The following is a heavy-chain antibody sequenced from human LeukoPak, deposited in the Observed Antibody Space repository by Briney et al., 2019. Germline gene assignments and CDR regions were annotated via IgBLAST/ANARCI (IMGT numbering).Heavy chain of an antibody. CDR1: GFTFSSYE. CDR3: AKDLSLLRWLRGFDL. CDR2: ISPSGTTI. V-gene: IGHV3-48*03. J-gene: IGHJ2*01. Sequence: GGSLRLSCAASGFTFSSYEMNWVRQAPGKGLEWVSYISPSGTTIYYADSVEGRFTISRDNAKNSLYLQMNSPRAEDTAVYHCAKDLSLLRWLRGFDLWGRGTLVTVSS. D-gene: IGHD5-24*01.